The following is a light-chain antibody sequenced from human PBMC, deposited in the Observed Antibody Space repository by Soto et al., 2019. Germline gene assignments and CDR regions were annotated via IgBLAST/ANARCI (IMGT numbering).Light chain of an antibody. CDR1: QRVRSY. V-gene: IGKV3-20*01. J-gene: IGKJ1*01. CDR3: QQYGSSPRT. CDR2: DAS. Sequence: ESMLTQSPATLSLSPGERATLSCRASQRVRSYLAWYQQKPGQAPRLLIYDASNRAPGIPARFSGSGSGTDFTLTISRLEPEDFAVYYCQQYGSSPRTFGQGTKVDIK.